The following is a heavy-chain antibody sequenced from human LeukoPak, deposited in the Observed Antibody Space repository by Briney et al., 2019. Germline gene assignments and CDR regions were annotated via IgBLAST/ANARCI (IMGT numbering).Heavy chain of an antibody. D-gene: IGHD3-10*01. CDR3: AGATATGTGRAFHY. Sequence: SETLSLICAVYGESITAYYWPWIRHPPGKALVGIGEVRHSGSTNYNPSLKSRVTMSVDMSKNQFSLKLNSVTAADTAVYYCAGATATGTGRAFHYWAQGNLVPVSS. CDR2: VRHSGST. CDR1: GESITAYY. V-gene: IGHV4-34*01. J-gene: IGHJ4*02.